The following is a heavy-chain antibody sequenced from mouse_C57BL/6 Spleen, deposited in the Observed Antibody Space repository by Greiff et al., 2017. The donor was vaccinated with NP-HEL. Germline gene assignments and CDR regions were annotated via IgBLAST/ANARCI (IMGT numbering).Heavy chain of an antibody. D-gene: IGHD2-3*01. V-gene: IGHV1-61*01. J-gene: IGHJ2*01. CDR2: IYPSDSET. CDR3: ARFHDGYYPYYFDY. CDR1: GYTFTSYW. Sequence: QVHVKQPGAELVRPGSSVKLSCKASGYTFTSYWMDWVKQRPGQGLEWIGNIYPSDSETHYNQKFKDKATLTVDKSSSTAYMQLSSLTSEDSAVYYCARFHDGYYPYYFDYWGQGTTLTVSS.